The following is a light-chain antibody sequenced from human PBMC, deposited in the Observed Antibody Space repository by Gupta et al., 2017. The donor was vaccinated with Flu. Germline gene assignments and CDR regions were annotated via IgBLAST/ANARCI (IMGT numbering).Light chain of an antibody. CDR1: SGHSSYA. Sequence: KLTCTLSSGHSSYAIEWHQQQPEKGPRYLMKLNSDGSHSKGDGIPDRFSGSSSGAERYLTISSLQSEDEADYYCQTWGTGIRWVFGGGTKLTVL. V-gene: IGLV4-69*01. CDR2: LNSDGSH. CDR3: QTWGTGIRWV. J-gene: IGLJ3*02.